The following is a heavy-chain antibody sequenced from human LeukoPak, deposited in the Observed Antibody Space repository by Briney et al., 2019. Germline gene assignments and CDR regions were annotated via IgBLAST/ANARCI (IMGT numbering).Heavy chain of an antibody. V-gene: IGHV1-8*01. D-gene: IGHD2-15*01. CDR3: ARVAHRGDCYDY. CDR1: GYTFTSYD. J-gene: IGHJ4*02. CDR2: MNPNSGNT. Sequence: ASVKVSCKASGYTFTSYDINWVRQATGQGLEWMGWMNPNSGNTGYAQKFQGRVTMTRSTSISTAYMELSSLRSEDTAVYYCARVAHRGDCYDYWGQGTLVTVSS.